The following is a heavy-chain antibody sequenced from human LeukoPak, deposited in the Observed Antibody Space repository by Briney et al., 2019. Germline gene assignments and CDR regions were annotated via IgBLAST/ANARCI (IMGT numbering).Heavy chain of an antibody. CDR1: GFTVSRNY. CDR2: IYSGGST. D-gene: IGHD5-12*01. V-gene: IGHV3-66*01. Sequence: GGSLRLSCAASGFTVSRNYMSWVRQAPGKGLEWVSLIYSGGSTYYADSVKARFTISRDNSKNTLYLQMNSLRAEDTAVYYCARMGSSAYDPYYFDYWGQGTLVTVSS. CDR3: ARMGSSAYDPYYFDY. J-gene: IGHJ4*02.